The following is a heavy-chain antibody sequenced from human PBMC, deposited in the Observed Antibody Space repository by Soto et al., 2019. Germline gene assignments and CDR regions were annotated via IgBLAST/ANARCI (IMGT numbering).Heavy chain of an antibody. V-gene: IGHV4-30-2*01. CDR1: GGSISSGGYS. D-gene: IGHD3-22*01. Sequence: QLQLQESGSGLVKPSQTLSLTCAVSGGSISSGGYSWSWIRQPPGKGLEWIGYIYHSGSTYYNPSLKSRVTISVDRSKNQFSLKLSSVTAAATAVYYCARGPSKVVISSWFDPWGQGTLVTVSS. CDR2: IYHSGST. J-gene: IGHJ5*02. CDR3: ARGPSKVVISSWFDP.